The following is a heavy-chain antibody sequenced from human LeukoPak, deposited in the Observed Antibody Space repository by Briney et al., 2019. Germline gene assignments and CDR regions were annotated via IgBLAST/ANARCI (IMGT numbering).Heavy chain of an antibody. CDR2: IKQDGSEK. CDR1: GFTFSSYS. CDR3: ARPRYYYDGFDI. D-gene: IGHD3-10*01. Sequence: GGSLRLSCAASGFTFSSYSMNWVRQAPGKGLEWVANIKQDGSEKYYVDSVKGRFTISRDNAKNSLYLQMNSLRAEDTAVYYCARPRYYYDGFDIWGQGTMVTVSS. J-gene: IGHJ3*02. V-gene: IGHV3-7*01.